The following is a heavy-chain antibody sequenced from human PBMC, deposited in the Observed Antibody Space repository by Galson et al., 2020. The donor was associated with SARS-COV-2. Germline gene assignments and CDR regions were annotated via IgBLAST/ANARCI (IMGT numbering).Heavy chain of an antibody. J-gene: IGHJ6*02. D-gene: IGHD2-15*01. Sequence: GGSLRLSCAASGFTFSSYAMGWVRQAPGKGLEWVSAISAAGGSTKNADSVEGRFTISRDNSMNSLYVQMNSLRAEDTAVYYCARGHNAGSGQGFGMDVWGQGTAVTVSS. CDR1: GFTFSSYA. V-gene: IGHV3-23*01. CDR3: ARGHNAGSGQGFGMDV. CDR2: ISAAGGST.